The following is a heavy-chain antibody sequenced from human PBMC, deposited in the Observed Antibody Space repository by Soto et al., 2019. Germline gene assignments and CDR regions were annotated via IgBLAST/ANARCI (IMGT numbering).Heavy chain of an antibody. CDR1: GFTFSSYW. J-gene: IGHJ3*02. Sequence: GGSLRLSCAASGFTFSSYWMSWVRQAPGKGLEWVANIKQDGSEKYYVDSVKGRFTISRDNAKNSLYLQMNSLRAEDTAVYYCARGYYDVRAVDAFDIWGQGTMVTVSS. CDR2: IKQDGSEK. V-gene: IGHV3-7*01. D-gene: IGHD3-22*01. CDR3: ARGYYDVRAVDAFDI.